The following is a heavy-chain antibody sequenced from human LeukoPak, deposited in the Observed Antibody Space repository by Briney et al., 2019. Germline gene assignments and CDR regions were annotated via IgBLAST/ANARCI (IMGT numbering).Heavy chain of an antibody. V-gene: IGHV1-69*04. Sequence: SVKVSCKTSGGTFSSFAISWVRQAPGQGLEWMGRIIPILGTTNYAQKFQGRVTITADKSTSTAYMELSSLRSEDTAVYYCARTIPSGYSSGWRGFDYWGQGQWSPSLQ. J-gene: IGHJ3*01. CDR2: IIPILGTT. CDR3: ARTIPSGYSSGWRGFDY. D-gene: IGHD6-19*01. CDR1: GGTFSSFA.